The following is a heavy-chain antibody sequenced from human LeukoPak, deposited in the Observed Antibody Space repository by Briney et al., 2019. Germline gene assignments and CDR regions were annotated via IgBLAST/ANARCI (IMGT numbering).Heavy chain of an antibody. J-gene: IGHJ3*02. D-gene: IGHD2-15*01. CDR3: ARDQDASDDAFDI. V-gene: IGHV1-8*03. CDR1: GYTFTSYD. Sequence: ASVKVSCKASGYTFTSYDINWVRQATGQGLEWMGWMNPNSGNTGYAQKLQGRVTITRNTSISTAYMELRSLRSDDTAVYYCARDQDASDDAFDIWGQGTMVTVSS. CDR2: MNPNSGNT.